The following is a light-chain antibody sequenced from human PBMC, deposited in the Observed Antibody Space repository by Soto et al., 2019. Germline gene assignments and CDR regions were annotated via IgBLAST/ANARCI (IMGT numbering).Light chain of an antibody. Sequence: DIPMTQSPSSLSASVGDRVTITCHASQDISNYLNWYQQKPGKAPKLLIYDASNLETGVPSRFSGSGSGTDFTFTISSLHPEDTATYYCQQYDNVPLTFGGGTKVEIK. J-gene: IGKJ4*01. CDR2: DAS. V-gene: IGKV1-33*01. CDR1: QDISNY. CDR3: QQYDNVPLT.